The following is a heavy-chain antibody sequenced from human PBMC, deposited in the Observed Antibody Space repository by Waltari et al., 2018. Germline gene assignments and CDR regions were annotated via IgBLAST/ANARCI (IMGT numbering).Heavy chain of an antibody. CDR1: GYSISSGYS. Sequence: QVQLQESGPGLVKPSETLSLTCAVSGYSISSGYSWGWIRQPPGRGLGWIGSIYHSGSTYYNPPRKSRVTISVDTSKNQFSLKLSSVTAADTAVYYCARVVRGGEGYYYYGMDVWGQGTTVTVSS. V-gene: IGHV4-38-2*01. CDR2: IYHSGST. CDR3: ARVVRGGEGYYYYGMDV. J-gene: IGHJ6*02. D-gene: IGHD3-10*01.